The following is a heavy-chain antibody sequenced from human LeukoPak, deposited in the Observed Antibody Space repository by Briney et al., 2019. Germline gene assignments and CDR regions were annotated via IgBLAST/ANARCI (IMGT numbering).Heavy chain of an antibody. Sequence: GGSLRLSCAASGFTFSSLAMHWVRQAPGKGLEWVSVISGSGGTTYYADSVKGRFTTSRDNSKNTLYLQMNSLRAEDTAVYYCAKFRDGSYYSDMDVWGQGTTVTVSS. V-gene: IGHV3-23*01. CDR3: AKFRDGSYYSDMDV. CDR2: ISGSGGTT. J-gene: IGHJ6*02. D-gene: IGHD1-26*01. CDR1: GFTFSSLA.